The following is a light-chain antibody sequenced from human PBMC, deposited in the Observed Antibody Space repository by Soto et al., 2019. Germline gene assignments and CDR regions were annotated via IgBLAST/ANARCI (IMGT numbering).Light chain of an antibody. CDR3: QQFNSLPIT. Sequence: DIQMTQSPSSLSASVGDRVTITCQARQDITNYLNWYQQQPGKAHRLLVYDGSNLDTGVPSRFSGSGSGTHFSFTIRSLHPEDIATYYCQQFNSLPITFGQGTRLEI. CDR2: DGS. V-gene: IGKV1-33*01. CDR1: QDITNY. J-gene: IGKJ5*01.